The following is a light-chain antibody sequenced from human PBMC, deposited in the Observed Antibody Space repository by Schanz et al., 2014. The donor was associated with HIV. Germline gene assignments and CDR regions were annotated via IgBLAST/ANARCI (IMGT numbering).Light chain of an antibody. CDR1: QSISSNY. V-gene: IGKV3-20*01. CDR3: QQYNNWPPA. CDR2: GAS. J-gene: IGKJ1*01. Sequence: EIVLTQSPGTLSLSPGERATLSCRASQSISSNYLAWYQQKAGQPPRLLIYGASSGATGIPDRFSGSGSGTDFNLTISRLEPEDFAVYYCQQYNNWPPAFGQGTKVEIK.